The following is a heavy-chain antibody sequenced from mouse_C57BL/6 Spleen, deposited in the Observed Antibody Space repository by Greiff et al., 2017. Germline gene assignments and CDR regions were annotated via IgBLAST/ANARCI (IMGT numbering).Heavy chain of an antibody. CDR3: ARGGYFYYYAMDY. V-gene: IGHV1-80*01. Sequence: VQLQQSGAELVKPGASVKISCKASGYAFSSYWMNWVKQRPGKGLEWIGQIYPGDGDTNYNGKFKGKATLTADKSSSTAYMQLSSLTSEDSAVYFCARGGYFYYYAMDYWGQGTSVTVSS. J-gene: IGHJ4*01. D-gene: IGHD2-3*01. CDR1: GYAFSSYW. CDR2: IYPGDGDT.